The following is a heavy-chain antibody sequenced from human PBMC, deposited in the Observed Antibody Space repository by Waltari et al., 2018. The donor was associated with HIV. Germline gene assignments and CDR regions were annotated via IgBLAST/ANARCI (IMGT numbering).Heavy chain of an antibody. J-gene: IGHJ4*02. CDR3: AKDLGNFAND. D-gene: IGHD1-1*01. CDR1: GFTFSSYA. CDR2: ISSNSGST. Sequence: EVQLLESGGGLVQPGGSLRLSCEASGFTFSSYAMTWVRQAPGKGLEWVSGISSNSGSTDYADSVKGRLTISRDNSKNILYLQMNSLRAEDTAVYYCAKDLGNFANDWGQGTLVTVTS. V-gene: IGHV3-23*01.